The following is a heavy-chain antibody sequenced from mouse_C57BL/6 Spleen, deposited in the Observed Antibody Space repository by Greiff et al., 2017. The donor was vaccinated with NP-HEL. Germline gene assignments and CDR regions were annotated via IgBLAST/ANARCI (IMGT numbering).Heavy chain of an antibody. CDR1: GYAFSSSW. J-gene: IGHJ3*01. Sequence: VQLQQSGPELVKPGASVKISCKASGYAFSSSWMNWVKQRPGKGLEWIGRIYPGDGDTNYNGKFKGKATLTADKSTSTAYMQLSSLTSEDSAVYFCAREEEGNLFAYWGQGTLVTVSA. V-gene: IGHV1-82*01. CDR3: AREEEGNLFAY. D-gene: IGHD2-1*01. CDR2: IYPGDGDT.